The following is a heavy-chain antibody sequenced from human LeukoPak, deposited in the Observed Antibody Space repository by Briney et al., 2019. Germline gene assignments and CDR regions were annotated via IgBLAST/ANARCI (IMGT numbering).Heavy chain of an antibody. CDR3: AKWGDYDVLTGYYVSDY. J-gene: IGHJ4*02. D-gene: IGHD3-9*01. Sequence: GGSLRLSCAASGFTFSNYAMSWVRQAPGKGPEWVSAITGSGGNTYYADSVKGRFTISRDNSKNTVFLQMNSLRAEDTAVYYCAKWGDYDVLTGYYVSDYWGQGTLVTVSS. V-gene: IGHV3-23*01. CDR2: ITGSGGNT. CDR1: GFTFSNYA.